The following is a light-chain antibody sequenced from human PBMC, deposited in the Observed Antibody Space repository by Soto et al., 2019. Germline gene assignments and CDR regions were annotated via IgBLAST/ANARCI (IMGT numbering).Light chain of an antibody. J-gene: IGLJ2*01. CDR2: SNN. Sequence: QLVLTQPPSASGTPGQRVTISCSGSSSNIGSNTVNWYQQLPGTAPKLLIYSNNQRPSGVPDRFSGSKSGTSASLAISGLQSEDEADYYCAAWDDSLNACLFGGGTKVTVL. V-gene: IGLV1-44*01. CDR1: SSNIGSNT. CDR3: AAWDDSLNACL.